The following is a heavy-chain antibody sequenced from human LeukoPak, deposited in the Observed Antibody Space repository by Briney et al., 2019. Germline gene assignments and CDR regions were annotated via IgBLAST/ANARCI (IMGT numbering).Heavy chain of an antibody. CDR2: SSSSGITI. D-gene: IGHD2-2*01. V-gene: IGHV3-48*03. CDR3: ARGVVPAANVDFGFDY. CDR1: GFTFSSYE. J-gene: IGHJ4*02. Sequence: GGYLRLSCAASGFTFSSYEMNSLRQAPGRGLEWVSYSSSSGITIYYADSVKGRFTISRDNAKNSLYLQMNSLRAEDTAVYYCARGVVPAANVDFGFDYWGQGTLVTVSS.